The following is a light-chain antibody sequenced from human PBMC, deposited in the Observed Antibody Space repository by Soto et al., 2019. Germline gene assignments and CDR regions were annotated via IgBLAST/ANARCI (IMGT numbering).Light chain of an antibody. V-gene: IGLV2-14*03. CDR2: DVF. J-gene: IGLJ1*01. CDR1: NSNVGGYNY. CDR3: TSWTSTSTYV. Sequence: QSALTQDAPVSGSPGQSITISCTGTNSNVGGYNYVSWYQQHPGKAPKLMIYDVFTRPSGVSNRFSGSKSGNTASLTISALQAEDEADYYCTSWTSTSTYVFGSGTKLTVL.